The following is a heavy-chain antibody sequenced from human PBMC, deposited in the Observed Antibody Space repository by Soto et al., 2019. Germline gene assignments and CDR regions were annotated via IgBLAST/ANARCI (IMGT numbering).Heavy chain of an antibody. D-gene: IGHD3-3*02. J-gene: IGHJ4*01. V-gene: IGHV3-48*01. CDR1: GGIFSNYN. CDR3: GRSFVDPPVDY. Sequence: GGSLRLSWSASGGIFSNYNRNWVRQAPGKGLEWVSFISTGSSNIYYADSVKGRFTVSRDNAKNSLYLQMNSLRAEDTAVYYCGRSFVDPPVDYWGHGTLVTVSS. CDR2: ISTGSSNI.